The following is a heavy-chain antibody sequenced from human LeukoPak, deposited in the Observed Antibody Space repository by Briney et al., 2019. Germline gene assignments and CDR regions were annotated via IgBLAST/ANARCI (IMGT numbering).Heavy chain of an antibody. CDR3: SRELDY. Sequence: SQTLSLTCAISGDSVSSNSVAWNWIRQSPSRGIEWHGSRNNRSKWYKDYPISVKSPITSNPDTAKNQFSLQLNSVTPEDTAVYYCSRELDYWGQGTLVTVSS. CDR2: RNNRSKWYK. CDR1: GDSVSSNSVA. V-gene: IGHV6-1*01. J-gene: IGHJ4*02.